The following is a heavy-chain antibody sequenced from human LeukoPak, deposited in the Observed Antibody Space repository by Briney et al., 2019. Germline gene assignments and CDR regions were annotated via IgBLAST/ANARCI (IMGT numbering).Heavy chain of an antibody. CDR1: AFTFSTFG. CDR3: ARVGQGEWFFDL. D-gene: IGHD1-26*01. J-gene: IGHJ2*01. Sequence: GGSLRLSCAASAFTFSTFGMHWVRQAPGKGLEWVAVISYDGSDKYYADSVKGRFTISRDNAMNTLYLQMDSLGAEDTAVYYCARVGQGEWFFDLWGRGTLVTVSS. V-gene: IGHV3-30*03. CDR2: ISYDGSDK.